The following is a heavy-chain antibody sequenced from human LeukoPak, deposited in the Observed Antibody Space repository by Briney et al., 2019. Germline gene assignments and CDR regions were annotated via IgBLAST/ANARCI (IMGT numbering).Heavy chain of an antibody. CDR1: GGSFSGYY. CDR2: INHSGST. Sequence: SETLSLTCAVYGGSFSGYYWSWFRQPPGKGLEWIGEINHSGSTNYNPSLKSRVTISVDTSKNQFSLKLSSVTAADTAVYYCARGRPQDIVVVPAAHRYWFDPWGQGTLVTVSS. D-gene: IGHD2-2*01. V-gene: IGHV4-34*01. J-gene: IGHJ5*02. CDR3: ARGRPQDIVVVPAAHRYWFDP.